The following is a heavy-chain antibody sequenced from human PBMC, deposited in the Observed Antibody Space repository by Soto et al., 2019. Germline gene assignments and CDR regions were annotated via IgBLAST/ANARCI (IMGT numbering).Heavy chain of an antibody. CDR1: GYKLTTYF. CDR2: IHPSGDT. CDR3: VRGYCTTSPCSGGFHF. J-gene: IGHJ1*01. V-gene: IGHV1-46*01. Sequence: ASVKVSCKASGYKLTTYFIHWVRQAPGQGLEWMGMIHPSGDTGYAQKFRGRVTMTIDTSTTTAYMELRNLTSEDTAVYFSVRGYCTTSPCSGGFHFWGQGTLVTVSS. D-gene: IGHD2-15*01.